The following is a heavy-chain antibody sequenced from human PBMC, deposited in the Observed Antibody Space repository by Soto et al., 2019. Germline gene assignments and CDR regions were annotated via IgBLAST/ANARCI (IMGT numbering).Heavy chain of an antibody. J-gene: IGHJ4*02. CDR2: IYPGDSDT. CDR3: ARPGSYYGSGSYYGY. V-gene: IGHV5-51*01. D-gene: IGHD3-10*01. CDR1: SFTCLW. Sequence: SFTCLWHCWLRQMYGKGLEWMGIIYPGDSDTRYSPSFQGQVTISADKSISTAYLQWSSLKASDTAMYYCARPGSYYGSGSYYGYWGQGTLVTVSS.